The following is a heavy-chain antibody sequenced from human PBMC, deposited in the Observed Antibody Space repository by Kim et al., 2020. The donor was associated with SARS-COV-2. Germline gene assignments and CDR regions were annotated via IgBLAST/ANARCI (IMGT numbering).Heavy chain of an antibody. CDR3: ARGSGSYVFDS. V-gene: IGHV3-74*01. CDR1: VFTFSSHW. CDR2: INADRSVI. J-gene: IGHJ4*02. D-gene: IGHD1-26*01. Sequence: GGSLRLSCAASVFTFSSHWMHWVRQAPGKGLVWVSRINADRSVIEYAASVKGRFIISRDNAKSTLDLQMNSLRPEDAAVYYCARGSGSYVFDSWGQG.